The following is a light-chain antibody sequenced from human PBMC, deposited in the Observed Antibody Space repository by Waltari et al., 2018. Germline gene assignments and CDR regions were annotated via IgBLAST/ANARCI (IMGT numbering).Light chain of an antibody. CDR3: QQRFTWPPFT. J-gene: IGKJ4*01. CDR1: QTISTY. Sequence: PGERATLSCRASQTISTYLAWYQQKPGQAPRLLIYDASKRAPAIPVRFSGSGYRTDFTLTINSLEPEDFAVYYCQQRFTWPPFTFGGGTKIEIK. CDR2: DAS. V-gene: IGKV3-11*01.